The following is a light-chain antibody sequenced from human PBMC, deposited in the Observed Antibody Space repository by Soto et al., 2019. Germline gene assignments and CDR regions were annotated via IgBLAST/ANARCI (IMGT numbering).Light chain of an antibody. J-gene: IGKJ4*01. CDR2: DAS. Sequence: DIQMTQSPSSLSASVGDRVTITCRASQCISRWLAWYQQKPGKAPKLLIYDASNLETGAPLRFSGSGSGTEFTLTISSLQPDDFATYYCQQYNSYSRALTFGGGTKVDIK. CDR3: QQYNSYSRALT. V-gene: IGKV1-5*01. CDR1: QCISRW.